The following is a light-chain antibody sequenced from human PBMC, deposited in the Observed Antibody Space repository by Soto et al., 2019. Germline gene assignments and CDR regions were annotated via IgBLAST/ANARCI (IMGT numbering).Light chain of an antibody. CDR1: QCVRNN. J-gene: IGKJ1*01. V-gene: IGKV3-15*01. CDR3: QQHDVWPAT. Sequence: EIVMTHSPATLSVSPGERFTLSCRASQCVRNNLAWYQQKPGQAPRLLIYEASIRATGVPARFSGSGYGTEFTLIISSLQSEDFAVYYCQQHDVWPATFGQGTKVEMK. CDR2: EAS.